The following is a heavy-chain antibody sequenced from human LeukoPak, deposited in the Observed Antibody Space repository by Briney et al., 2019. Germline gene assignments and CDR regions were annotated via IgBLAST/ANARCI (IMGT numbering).Heavy chain of an antibody. J-gene: IGHJ4*02. D-gene: IGHD2-2*01. CDR2: VYSGGHT. Sequence: GGSLRLSCAASGLIVSNNYMSWVRQASGKGLEWVSIVYSGGHTYYADSVKGRFTISRDKSKNTLYLQMSSLRAEDTAVYYCARGIRDCSRTTCYQPFDYWGQGALVTVSS. CDR1: GLIVSNNY. V-gene: IGHV3-53*01. CDR3: ARGIRDCSRTTCYQPFDY.